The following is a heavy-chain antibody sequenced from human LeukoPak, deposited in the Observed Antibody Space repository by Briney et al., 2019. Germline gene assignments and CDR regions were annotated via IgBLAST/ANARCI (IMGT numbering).Heavy chain of an antibody. V-gene: IGHV3-48*01. CDR2: ISSSSRRI. CDR1: VFTFSSYS. Sequence: PGGSLRLSCAASVFTFSSYSMNWVRQAPGKGLEWASYISSSSRRIYHADSVKGRFTISRDNAKNSLYLQMNSLRAEDTAVYYCAREYCGGDCYSALDYWGQGTLVTVSS. D-gene: IGHD2-21*01. CDR3: AREYCGGDCYSALDY. J-gene: IGHJ4*02.